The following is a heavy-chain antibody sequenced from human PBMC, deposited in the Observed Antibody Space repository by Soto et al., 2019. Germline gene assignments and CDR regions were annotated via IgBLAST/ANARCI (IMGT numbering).Heavy chain of an antibody. D-gene: IGHD3-10*01. CDR2: IYSSGTT. CDR1: GATVSRGDYF. V-gene: IGHV4-61*03. J-gene: IGHJ6*02. CDR3: ARVRRSRFRALDGMDV. Sequence: ETLSLTCTVSGATVSRGDYFWTWIRQPPGKGLEWIGYIYSSGTTNYNPALKSRVTISLDTSRSYFSLKLTSVTAADTAMYYCARVRRSRFRALDGMDVWGQGTTVTVSS.